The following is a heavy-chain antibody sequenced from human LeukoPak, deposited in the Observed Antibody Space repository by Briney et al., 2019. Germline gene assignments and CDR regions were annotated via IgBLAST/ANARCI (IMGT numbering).Heavy chain of an antibody. Sequence: ASVKVSCKASGYTFTSYDINWVRQATGRGLEWMGWMNPNSGNTGYAQKFQGRVTMTRNTSISTAYMELSSLRSEDTAVYYCARGYYDSSGYPGAAVYYYGMDVWGQGTTVTVSS. CDR1: GYTFTSYD. D-gene: IGHD3-22*01. V-gene: IGHV1-8*01. CDR3: ARGYYDSSGYPGAAVYYYGMDV. J-gene: IGHJ6*02. CDR2: MNPNSGNT.